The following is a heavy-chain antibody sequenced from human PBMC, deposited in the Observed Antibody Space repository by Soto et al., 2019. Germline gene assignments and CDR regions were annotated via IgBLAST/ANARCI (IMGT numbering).Heavy chain of an antibody. D-gene: IGHD3-22*01. V-gene: IGHV4-4*02. Sequence: QVQLQDSGPGLVKPSGTLSLTCAVSGVSISSSDWWSWVRQPPGKGLEWIGEISHSGSTNYSPSLRGRVTLSLDKSKNQFSLKLTSVTAADTAVYYCARGYDRRWSPARYFDFWGQGTLVTVSS. CDR3: ARGYDRRWSPARYFDF. J-gene: IGHJ4*02. CDR2: ISHSGST. CDR1: GVSISSSDW.